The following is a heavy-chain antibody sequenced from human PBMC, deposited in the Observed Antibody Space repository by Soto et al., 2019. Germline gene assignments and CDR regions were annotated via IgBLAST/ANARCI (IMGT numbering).Heavy chain of an antibody. CDR3: ARGGDRKITMIVVVYYPPGPFDY. Sequence: QVQLVESGGGVVQPGRSLRLSCAASGFTFSSYAMHWVRQAPGKGLEWVAVISYDGSNKYYADSVKGRFTISRDNSKNTLYLQMNSLRAEDTAVYYCARGGDRKITMIVVVYYPPGPFDYWGQGTLVTVSS. V-gene: IGHV3-30-3*01. J-gene: IGHJ4*02. CDR2: ISYDGSNK. CDR1: GFTFSSYA. D-gene: IGHD3-22*01.